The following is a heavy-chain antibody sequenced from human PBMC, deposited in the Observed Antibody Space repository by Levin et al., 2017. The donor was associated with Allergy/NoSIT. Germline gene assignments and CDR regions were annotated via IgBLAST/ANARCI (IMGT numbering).Heavy chain of an antibody. J-gene: IGHJ3*02. CDR2: ISGSGGST. D-gene: IGHD3-22*01. Sequence: GGSLRLSCAASGFTFSSYAMSWVRQAPGKGLEWVSAISGSGGSTYYADSVKGRFTISRDNSKNTLYLQMNSLRAEDTAVYYCAKDRQEHYYDSSGYYPDAFDIWGQGTMVTVSS. CDR1: GFTFSSYA. CDR3: AKDRQEHYYDSSGYYPDAFDI. V-gene: IGHV3-23*01.